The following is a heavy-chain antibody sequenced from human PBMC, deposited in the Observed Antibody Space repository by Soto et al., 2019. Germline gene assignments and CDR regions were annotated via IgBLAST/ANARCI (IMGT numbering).Heavy chain of an antibody. CDR3: TTGGWSGYYYYFGMDV. CDR1: GFTFSNAW. J-gene: IGHJ6*02. D-gene: IGHD2-15*01. V-gene: IGHV3-15*01. Sequence: EVQLVESGGGLVKPGGSLRLSCAASGFTFSNAWMSWVRQAPGKGLEWVGRLKSKTDGGTTDYAAPVKGRFTISRDDSKNTLYLQMNSLKTEDTAVYYCTTGGWSGYYYYFGMDVWGQGTTVTVSS. CDR2: LKSKTDGGTT.